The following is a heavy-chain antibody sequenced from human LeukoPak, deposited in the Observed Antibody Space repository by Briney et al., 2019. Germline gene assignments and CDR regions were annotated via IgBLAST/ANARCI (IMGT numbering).Heavy chain of an antibody. D-gene: IGHD6-19*01. J-gene: IGHJ4*02. CDR1: GFTFSSYG. CDR3: AKGDLATPSSAGDY. Sequence: PGGSLRLSCAASGFTFSSYGMHWVRQAPGKGLEWVAVISYDGSNKYYADSVKGRFTISRDNSENTLYLQMNSLRVEDTAVYYCAKGDLATPSSAGDYWGQGTLVTVSS. V-gene: IGHV3-30*18. CDR2: ISYDGSNK.